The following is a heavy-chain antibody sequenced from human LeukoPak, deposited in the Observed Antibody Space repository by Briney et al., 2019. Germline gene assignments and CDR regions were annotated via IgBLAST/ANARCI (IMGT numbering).Heavy chain of an antibody. CDR1: RYTFSSYG. CDR3: AWEVLEGHYYYGMDV. D-gene: IGHD2-8*01. CDR2: ISAYNGNT. Sequence: ASVKVSCKASRYTFSSYGISWVRQAPGQGLEWMGWISAYNGNTNYAQKLQGRVTMTTDTSTSTAYMELRSLRSDDTAVYYRAWEVLEGHYYYGMDVWGPGTTVTVSS. J-gene: IGHJ6*02. V-gene: IGHV1-18*01.